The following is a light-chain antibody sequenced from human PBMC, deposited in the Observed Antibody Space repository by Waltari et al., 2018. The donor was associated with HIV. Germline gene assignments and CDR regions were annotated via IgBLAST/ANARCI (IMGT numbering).Light chain of an antibody. J-gene: IGLJ3*02. CDR1: TSNIGSNY. V-gene: IGLV1-47*01. Sequence: QSVLTQSPSASGTPGQRVTISCSGSTSNIGSNYVYWYQQLPGTAPKLLLYRNDQRPSGVPDRFSGSKLGGSASLAVSGLRSEDEADYYGAAWDSSLSGLKLVFGGGTKLTVL. CDR3: AAWDSSLSGLKLV. CDR2: RND.